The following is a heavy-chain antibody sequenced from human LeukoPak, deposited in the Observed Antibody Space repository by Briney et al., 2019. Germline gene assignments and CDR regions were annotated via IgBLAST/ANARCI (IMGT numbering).Heavy chain of an antibody. D-gene: IGHD3-10*01. CDR2: ISSSGSTI. CDR1: GFTFSSYE. Sequence: GGSLRLSCAASGFTFSSYEMNWVRQAPGKGLEWVSYISSSGSTIYYADSVKGRFTISRDNAKNSLYLQMNSLRAEDTAVYYCAREDTYYYGSGSYYDYWGQGTLVTVPS. V-gene: IGHV3-48*03. J-gene: IGHJ4*02. CDR3: AREDTYYYGSGSYYDY.